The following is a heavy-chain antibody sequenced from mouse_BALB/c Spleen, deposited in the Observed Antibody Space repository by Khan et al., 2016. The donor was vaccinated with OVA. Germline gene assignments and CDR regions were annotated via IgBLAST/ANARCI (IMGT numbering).Heavy chain of an antibody. CDR2: IDPANGYT. Sequence: VQLQQSGAELVKSGASVKLSCTTSGFNIKDTYIHWVKQRPEQGLEWIGRIDPANGYTKFDPKFQGKATITTDTSSNTAYLQLSSLTSEDTAVYYCARITCYDGSYWGQGTLVTVSS. V-gene: IGHV14-3*02. CDR1: GFNIKDTY. CDR3: ARITCYDGSY. D-gene: IGHD2-12*01. J-gene: IGHJ3*01.